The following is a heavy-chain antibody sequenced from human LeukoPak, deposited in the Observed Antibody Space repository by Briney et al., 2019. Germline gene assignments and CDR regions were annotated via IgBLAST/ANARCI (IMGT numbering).Heavy chain of an antibody. Sequence: ASVKVSCKASGYTFTSYYMHWVRQAPGQGLEWMGIINPNSGITNYAQKFQARVSMTRDTSTSTVYMELSILRSEDTALYYCARGGGGLDYCGQGTLVTVSS. D-gene: IGHD2-15*01. J-gene: IGHJ4*02. CDR1: GYTFTSYY. CDR2: INPNSGIT. V-gene: IGHV1-46*01. CDR3: ARGGGGLDY.